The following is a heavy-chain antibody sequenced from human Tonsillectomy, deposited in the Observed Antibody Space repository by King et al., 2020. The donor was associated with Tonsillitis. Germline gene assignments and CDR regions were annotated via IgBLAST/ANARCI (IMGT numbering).Heavy chain of an antibody. CDR3: AIERGYCGTSDCYPIPCMDV. Sequence: VQLVESGGGLVKPGGSLRLSCAASGFTFSDYYMSWVRQAPGKGLEWLSYISGSGTTISYADSVRVRFTISRDNAKNSLYLQMTSLRAEDTAVYYCAIERGYCGTSDCYPIPCMDVWGQGTTVTVSS. J-gene: IGHJ6*02. V-gene: IGHV3-11*01. CDR2: ISGSGTTI. D-gene: IGHD2-15*01. CDR1: GFTFSDYY.